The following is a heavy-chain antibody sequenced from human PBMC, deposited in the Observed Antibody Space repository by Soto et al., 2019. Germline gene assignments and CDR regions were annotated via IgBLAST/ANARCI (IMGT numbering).Heavy chain of an antibody. CDR3: ARGHYYGSGSPNWFDP. J-gene: IGHJ5*02. Sequence: QLQLQESGSGLVKPSQTLSLTCAVSGGSISSGGYSWSWIRQPPGTGLEWIGYIYHSGSTYYNPSLKSRVTISVDRSKNQFSLKLSSVTAADTTVYYCARGHYYGSGSPNWFDPWGQGTLVTVSS. CDR1: GGSISSGGYS. D-gene: IGHD3-10*01. CDR2: IYHSGST. V-gene: IGHV4-30-2*01.